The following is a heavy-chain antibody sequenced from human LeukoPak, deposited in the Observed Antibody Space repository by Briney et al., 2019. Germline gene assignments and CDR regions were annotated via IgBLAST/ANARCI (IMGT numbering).Heavy chain of an antibody. J-gene: IGHJ4*02. CDR2: FSGSGGST. CDR1: GFTFSSYA. Sequence: GGSLRLSCAASGFTFSSYAMSWVRQAPGKGLECIPGFSGSGGSTYYADSVKGRFTISRGNSKNTLYLQMNSLRAEDTAVYYCAKEYGDYIRVSLDYWGQGTLVTVSS. CDR3: AKEYGDYIRVSLDY. D-gene: IGHD4-17*01. V-gene: IGHV3-23*01.